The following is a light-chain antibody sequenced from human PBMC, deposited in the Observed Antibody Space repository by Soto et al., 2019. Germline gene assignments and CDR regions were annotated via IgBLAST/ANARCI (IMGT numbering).Light chain of an antibody. V-gene: IGLV4-60*03. CDR2: LEGSGSY. CDR1: SGHSSYI. J-gene: IGLJ3*02. CDR3: ETWDSNTHTV. Sequence: QAVVTQSSSASASLGSSVKLTCTLSSGHSSYIIAWHQQQPGKAPRYLMKLEGSGSYNKGSGVPDRFSGSSSGADRYLTISTLQSEDEADYYCETWDSNTHTVFGGGTKLTVL.